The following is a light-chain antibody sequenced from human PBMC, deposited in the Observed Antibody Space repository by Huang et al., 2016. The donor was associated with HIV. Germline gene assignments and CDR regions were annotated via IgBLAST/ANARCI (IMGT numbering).Light chain of an antibody. CDR2: GAS. Sequence: EIVMTQSPATLSVSPGERATLTCRTSQSVSSNLACYQQKPGQAPRPLIYGASTRATGIPARFRGSGAGTEFTLTSSSLQSEDFAVYYWQQYDNWPPRGTFGQGTKVEIK. V-gene: IGKV3-15*01. J-gene: IGKJ1*01. CDR1: QSVSSN. CDR3: QQYDNWPPRGT.